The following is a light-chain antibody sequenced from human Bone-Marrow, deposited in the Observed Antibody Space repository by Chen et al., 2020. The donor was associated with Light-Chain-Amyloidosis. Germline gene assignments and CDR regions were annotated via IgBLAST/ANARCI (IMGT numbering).Light chain of an antibody. CDR2: DTS. CDR1: QDISSS. CDR3: QQCDNIPYT. V-gene: IGKV1-33*01. J-gene: IGKJ2*01. Sequence: DIQMTQSPSSLSASVGDRVTITCQASQDISSSLNWYQQKQGEAPKLLIYDTSILETGVPSRFRASGSGTHFTFTISSLQSGYVATYYCQQCDNIPYTFGQGTKLEIK.